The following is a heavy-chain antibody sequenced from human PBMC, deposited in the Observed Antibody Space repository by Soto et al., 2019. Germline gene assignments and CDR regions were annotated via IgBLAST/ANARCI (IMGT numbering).Heavy chain of an antibody. CDR3: ARDPRLHCSSTSCYFVAFGGDAFDI. V-gene: IGHV1-18*01. D-gene: IGHD2-2*01. J-gene: IGHJ3*02. CDR2: ISAYNGNT. CDR1: GYTFTSYG. Sequence: ASVKVSCKASGYTFTSYGVSWVRQAPGQGLEWMGWISAYNGNTNYAQKLQGRVTMTTDTSTSTAYMELRSLRSDDTAVYYCARDPRLHCSSTSCYFVAFGGDAFDIWGQGTMATVSS.